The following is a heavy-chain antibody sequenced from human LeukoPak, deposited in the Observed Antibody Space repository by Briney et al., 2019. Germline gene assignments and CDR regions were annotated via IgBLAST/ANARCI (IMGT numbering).Heavy chain of an antibody. D-gene: IGHD6-19*01. CDR1: GGSIIRGGTY. Sequence: SETLSLTCTVSGGSIIRGGTYWGWIRQFPGKDLEWIGHTYYSGGTDYNPFLKSRVSISVDTSKNQFSLRLSSVTAADTAVYYCASASSGAVAATVLDYWGQGTLVTVSS. CDR3: ASASSGAVAATVLDY. CDR2: TYYSGGT. V-gene: IGHV4-31*03. J-gene: IGHJ4*02.